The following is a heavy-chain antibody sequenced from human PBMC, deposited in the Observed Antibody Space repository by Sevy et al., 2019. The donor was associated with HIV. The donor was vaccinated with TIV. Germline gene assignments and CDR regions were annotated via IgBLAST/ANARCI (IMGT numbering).Heavy chain of an antibody. CDR3: ARSSSSSEWFDP. CDR2: INPNSGGT. CDR1: GYTFTGYY. D-gene: IGHD6-6*01. Sequence: ASVKVSCKASGYTFTGYYMHWVRQAPGQGLEWMGWINPNSGGTNYAQKFQGRVTMTRDTSISTDYMELSRLRSDDTAVYYCARSSSSSEWFDPWGQGTLVTVSS. J-gene: IGHJ5*02. V-gene: IGHV1-2*02.